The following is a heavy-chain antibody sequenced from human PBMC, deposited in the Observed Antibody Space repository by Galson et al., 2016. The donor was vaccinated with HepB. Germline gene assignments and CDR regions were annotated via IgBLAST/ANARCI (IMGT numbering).Heavy chain of an antibody. D-gene: IGHD3-10*01. Sequence: SLRLSCAVSAGTFKNYAMNRVRQAPGKGLEWVAATSGSGCRTSYEDSVRGRFTISRDNSKNTLFLRMNSVGVEDTAVYFCAKRGFSGDLDKWGQGTGVVVSS. V-gene: IGHV3-23*01. CDR1: AGTFKNYA. CDR2: TSGSGCRT. J-gene: IGHJ4*02. CDR3: AKRGFSGDLDK.